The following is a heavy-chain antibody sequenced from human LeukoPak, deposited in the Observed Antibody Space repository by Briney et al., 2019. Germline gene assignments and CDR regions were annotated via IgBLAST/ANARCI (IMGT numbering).Heavy chain of an antibody. CDR1: GFTFNSFG. CDR3: ARSHQRVGIEDY. J-gene: IGHJ4*02. CDR2: ISSSSSTI. V-gene: IGHV3-48*04. D-gene: IGHD1-26*01. Sequence: GGSLRLSCAASGFTFNSFGMSWVRQAPGRGLEWLSYISSSSSTIYYADSVRGRFTISRDNAKNSLYLQINSLRADDTAVYYCARSHQRVGIEDYWGQGTLVTVSS.